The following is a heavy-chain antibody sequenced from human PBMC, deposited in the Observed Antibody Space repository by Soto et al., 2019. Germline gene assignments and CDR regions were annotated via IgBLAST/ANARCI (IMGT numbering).Heavy chain of an antibody. CDR2: INSDGSVS. CDR3: ARGDCVGGTCYSLAGSFYYYMDV. D-gene: IGHD2-15*01. CDR1: GFTFSNYW. J-gene: IGHJ6*03. V-gene: IGHV3-74*02. Sequence: EVQLVESGGGLVQPGGSLRLSCAASGFTFSNYWMYWVRQAPGKGLEWVSRINSDGSVSSYADSVKGRLTISRDNVKNTLYLPMDSLRAEDTAAYFCARGDCVGGTCYSLAGSFYYYMDVWGKGTTVTVFS.